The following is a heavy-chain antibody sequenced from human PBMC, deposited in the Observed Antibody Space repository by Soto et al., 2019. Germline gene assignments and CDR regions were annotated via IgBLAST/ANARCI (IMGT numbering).Heavy chain of an antibody. Sequence: SETLSLTCTVSGGSISSGGYYWSWIRQHPGKGLEWIGYIYYSGSTYYNPSLKSRVTISVDTSKNQFSLKLSSVTAADTAVYYCARDGPERGYFDYWGQGTLVTVSS. CDR2: IYYSGST. V-gene: IGHV4-31*03. CDR3: ARDGPERGYFDY. CDR1: GGSISSGGYY. J-gene: IGHJ4*02.